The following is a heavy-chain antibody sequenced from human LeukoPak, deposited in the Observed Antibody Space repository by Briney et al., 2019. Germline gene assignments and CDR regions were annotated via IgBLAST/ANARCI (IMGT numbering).Heavy chain of an antibody. J-gene: IGHJ4*02. D-gene: IGHD4-23*01. Sequence: SETLSLTCTVSGNSINRGYYWGWIRPPPGKGLEWIGSFYHSVSTYYNPSFKSRVSISVDTSKNQFSLKLSSVTAADTAVYYCARDMRGGNSYYFDYWGQGTLVTVSS. V-gene: IGHV4-38-2*02. CDR3: ARDMRGGNSYYFDY. CDR2: FYHSVST. CDR1: GNSINRGYY.